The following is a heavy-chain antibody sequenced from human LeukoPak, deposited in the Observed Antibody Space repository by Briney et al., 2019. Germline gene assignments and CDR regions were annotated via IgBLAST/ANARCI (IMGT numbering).Heavy chain of an antibody. Sequence: SETLSLTCAVYGGSFSGYYWSWIRQPPGKGLEWIGEINHSGSTNYNPSLKSRVTISVDTSKNQFSLKLSSVTAADTAVYYCARGQPRYDYVWGSYRYKYYFDYWGQGTLVTVSS. CDR3: ARGQPRYDYVWGSYRYKYYFDY. D-gene: IGHD3-16*02. CDR1: GGSFSGYY. V-gene: IGHV4-34*01. J-gene: IGHJ4*02. CDR2: INHSGST.